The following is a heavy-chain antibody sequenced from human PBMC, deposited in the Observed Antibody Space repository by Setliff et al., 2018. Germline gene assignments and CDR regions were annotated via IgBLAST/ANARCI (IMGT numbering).Heavy chain of an antibody. V-gene: IGHV4-61*02. CDR2: IYTDGTT. J-gene: IGHJ5*02. CDR1: GASLRSGSNY. D-gene: IGHD7-27*01. CDR3: ARGSTGAYDP. Sequence: SETLSLTCTVSGASLRSGSNYWGWFRQPAGKGLEWVGRIYTDGTTNYNPSLKSRVLISVDTSKNQLSLRVTSVTAADTAVYYCARGSTGAYDPWGQGTLVTVSS.